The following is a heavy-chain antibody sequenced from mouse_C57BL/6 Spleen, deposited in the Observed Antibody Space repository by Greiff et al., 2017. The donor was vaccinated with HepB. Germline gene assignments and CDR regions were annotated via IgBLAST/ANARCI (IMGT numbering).Heavy chain of an antibody. D-gene: IGHD4-1*01. V-gene: IGHV5-17*01. CDR1: GFTFSDYG. CDR2: ISSGSSTI. CDR3: ARGLGIFDY. J-gene: IGHJ2*01. Sequence: EVKVVESGGGLVKPGGSLKLSCAASGFTFSDYGMHWVRQAPEKGLEWVAYISSGSSTIYYADTVKGRFTISRDNAKNTLFLQMTSLRSEDTAMYYCARGLGIFDYWGQGTTLTVSS.